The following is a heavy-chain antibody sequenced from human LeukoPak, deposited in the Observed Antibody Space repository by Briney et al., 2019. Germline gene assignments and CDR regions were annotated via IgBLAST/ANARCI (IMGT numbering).Heavy chain of an antibody. CDR3: ARRVGSSSGYSFDY. J-gene: IGHJ4*02. CDR2: INPNSGGT. CDR1: GYTFTDYY. V-gene: IGHV1-2*06. D-gene: IGHD5-12*01. Sequence: APVKVSRKASGYTFTDYYIHWVRQRQAPGQGLEWMGRINPNSGGTNYAQKFQGRVTMTRDTSISTAYMELSSLSSDDTAVYFCARRVGSSSGYSFDYWGQGTLVTVSS.